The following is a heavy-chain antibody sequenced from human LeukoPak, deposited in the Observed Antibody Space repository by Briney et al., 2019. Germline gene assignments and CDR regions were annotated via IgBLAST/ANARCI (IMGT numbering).Heavy chain of an antibody. CDR1: GGSISSYY. Sequence: SETLSLTCTVSGGSISSYYWSWIRQPPGKGLEWIGYIYYSGSTNYNPSLKSRVTISVDTSKNQFSLKVSSVTAADTAVYYCARGSSWSYYFDYWGQGTLVAVSS. CDR3: ARGSSWSYYFDY. J-gene: IGHJ4*02. CDR2: IYYSGST. V-gene: IGHV4-59*08. D-gene: IGHD6-13*01.